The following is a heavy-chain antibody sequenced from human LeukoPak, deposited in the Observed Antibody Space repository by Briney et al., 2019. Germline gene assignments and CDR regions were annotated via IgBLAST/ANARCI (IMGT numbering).Heavy chain of an antibody. V-gene: IGHV3-53*01. J-gene: IGHJ4*02. CDR2: VGTSADT. D-gene: IGHD2-15*01. CDR3: TRKTPGRTPFDY. Sequence: GGSLRLSCAASGFTVSSNYMSWVRQAPGQGLQWVSAVGTSADTYYADSVRGRFTISRDNSKNTLYLQMDSLRAEDTAIYYCTRKTPGRTPFDYWGQGILVTVSS. CDR1: GFTVSSNY.